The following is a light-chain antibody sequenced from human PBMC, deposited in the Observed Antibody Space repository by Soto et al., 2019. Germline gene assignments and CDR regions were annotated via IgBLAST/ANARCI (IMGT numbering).Light chain of an antibody. CDR3: SSYTSSSTLGVV. Sequence: QSVLTQPPSVSGARGQRVTISCTGSSTNIGAGYDVHWYQQHPGKAPKLMIYEVSNRPSGVSNRFSGSKSGNTASLTISGLQAEDEADYYCSSYTSSSTLGVVFGGGTKLTVL. CDR2: EVS. CDR1: STNIGAGYD. J-gene: IGLJ2*01. V-gene: IGLV2-14*01.